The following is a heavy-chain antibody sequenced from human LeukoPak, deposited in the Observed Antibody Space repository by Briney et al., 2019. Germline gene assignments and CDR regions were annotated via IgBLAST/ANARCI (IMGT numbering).Heavy chain of an antibody. CDR3: VRDSTTIRFGF. Sequence: QPGGSLRLSCAGSEFAVSNRYMSWVRQAPGKGLEWVSIIYSGGITYYTDSVKGRFTISRDNSKNTLYLQMNSLRDDDTAVYYCVRDSTTIRFGFWGQGTPVTVSS. V-gene: IGHV3-53*01. CDR2: IYSGGIT. J-gene: IGHJ4*02. D-gene: IGHD1-26*01. CDR1: EFAVSNRY.